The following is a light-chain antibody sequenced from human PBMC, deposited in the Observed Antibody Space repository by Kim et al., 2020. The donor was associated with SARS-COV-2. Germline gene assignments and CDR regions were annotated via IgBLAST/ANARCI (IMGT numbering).Light chain of an antibody. CDR2: GKN. CDR1: SLRSYY. V-gene: IGLV3-19*01. J-gene: IGLJ2*01. Sequence: SSELTQDPAVSVALGQTVRITCQGDSLRSYYATWYQQKPGQAPILVIYGKNNRPSGIPDRFSGSSSGNTASLTITGTQAGDEADYFCQSADISGISWIFGGGTQLTVL. CDR3: QSADISGISWI.